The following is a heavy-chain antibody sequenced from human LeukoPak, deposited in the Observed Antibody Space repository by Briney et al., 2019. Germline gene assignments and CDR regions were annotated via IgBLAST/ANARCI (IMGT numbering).Heavy chain of an antibody. CDR1: GGSFSGYY. CDR2: INHSGST. Sequence: PSETLSLTCAVYGGSFSGYYWSWIRQPPGKGLEWIGEINHSGSTNYNPSLKSRVTISVDTSKNQFSLKLSSVTAADTAVYYCARHRSYYYGSGSYGVYYYMDVWGKGTTVTISS. CDR3: ARHRSYYYGSGSYGVYYYMDV. V-gene: IGHV4-34*01. J-gene: IGHJ6*03. D-gene: IGHD3-10*01.